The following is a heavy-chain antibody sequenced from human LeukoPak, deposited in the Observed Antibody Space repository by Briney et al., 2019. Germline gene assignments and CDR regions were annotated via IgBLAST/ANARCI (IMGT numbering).Heavy chain of an antibody. CDR3: ARDSTYYYDSGSSGPHYFDY. Sequence: GGSLRLSCAASGFTLSTYAMHWVRQAPGKGLEWVAVISYDGGNTYYADYVKGRFTISRDNSQNTLYLQLNSLRAEDTAVYYCARDSTYYYDSGSSGPHYFDYWGQGTLVTVSS. V-gene: IGHV3-30*01. CDR1: GFTLSTYA. J-gene: IGHJ4*02. D-gene: IGHD3-10*01. CDR2: ISYDGGNT.